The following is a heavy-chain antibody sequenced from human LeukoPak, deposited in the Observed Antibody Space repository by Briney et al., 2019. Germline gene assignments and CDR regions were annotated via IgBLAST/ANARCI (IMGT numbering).Heavy chain of an antibody. D-gene: IGHD6-6*01. CDR1: GFTFSSSA. J-gene: IGHJ4*02. V-gene: IGHV3-23*01. CDR3: AKGSRSIAVDNLCDY. CDR2: ISSSGGST. Sequence: GGSLRLYCAASGFTFSSSAMSWVRQAPGKGLEWVPVISSSGGSTYYADSVKGRFTIFRDNSKNTLYLQMSSLRAEDTAVYYCAKGSRSIAVDNLCDYWGQGTLVTVSS.